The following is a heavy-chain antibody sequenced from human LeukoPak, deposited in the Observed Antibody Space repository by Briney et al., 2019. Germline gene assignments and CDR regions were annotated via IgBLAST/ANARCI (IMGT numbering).Heavy chain of an antibody. CDR1: GGSISSSSYY. D-gene: IGHD6-19*01. J-gene: IGHJ4*02. V-gene: IGHV4-39*07. CDR2: IYYSGST. CDR3: ARVDSSGLHFDY. Sequence: SETLSLTCAVSGGSISSSSYYWGWIRQPPGKGLEWIGSIYYSGSTYYNPSLKSRVTISVDTSKNQFSLKLSSVTAADTAVYYCARVDSSGLHFDYWGQGTLVTVSS.